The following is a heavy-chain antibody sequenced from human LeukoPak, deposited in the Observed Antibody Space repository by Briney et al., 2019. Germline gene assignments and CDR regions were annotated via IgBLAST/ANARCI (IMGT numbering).Heavy chain of an antibody. J-gene: IGHJ3*02. CDR3: ARGESSGSSAFDI. V-gene: IGHV4-4*02. Sequence: PSETLSLTCAVSGGSISSSNWWSWVRQPPGKGLEWIGEIYHSGSTNYNPSLKSRVTISVDKSKNRFSLKLSSVTAADTAVYYCARGESSGSSAFDIWGQGTMVTVSS. CDR2: IYHSGST. D-gene: IGHD3-22*01. CDR1: GGSISSSNW.